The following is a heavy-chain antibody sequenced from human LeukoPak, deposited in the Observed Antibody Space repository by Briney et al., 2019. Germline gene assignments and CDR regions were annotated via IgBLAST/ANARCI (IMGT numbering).Heavy chain of an antibody. CDR3: ARDCPNYDSSGYYFDY. CDR1: GGTFSSYT. D-gene: IGHD3-22*01. V-gene: IGHV1-69*04. CDR2: IIPILGIA. Sequence: SVKVSCKAPGGTFSSYTISWVRQAPGQGLEWMGRIIPILGIANYAQKFQGRVTITADKSTSTAYMELSSLRSEDTAVYYCARDCPNYDSSGYYFDYWGQGTLVTVSS. J-gene: IGHJ4*02.